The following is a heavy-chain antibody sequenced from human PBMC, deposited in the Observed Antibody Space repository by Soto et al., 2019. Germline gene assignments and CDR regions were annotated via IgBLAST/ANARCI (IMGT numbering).Heavy chain of an antibody. V-gene: IGHV4-39*01. CDR3: ARRNLSLTIFGVVITNSPNWFDP. D-gene: IGHD3-3*01. CDR1: GGSISSSSYY. Sequence: PSETVSLTXTVSGGSISSSSYYWGWIRRPPGKGLEWIGSIYYSGSTYYNPSLKSRVTISVDTSKNQFSLELSSVTAADTAVYYCARRNLSLTIFGVVITNSPNWFDPWGQGTLVTVSS. J-gene: IGHJ5*02. CDR2: IYYSGST.